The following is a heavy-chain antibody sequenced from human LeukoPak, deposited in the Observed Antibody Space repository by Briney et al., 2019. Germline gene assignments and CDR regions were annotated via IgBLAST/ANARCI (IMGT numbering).Heavy chain of an antibody. CDR1: GFTFSSYW. V-gene: IGHV3-74*01. CDR3: ARGSGWYRYNWFDP. D-gene: IGHD6-19*01. CDR2: INSDGSST. J-gene: IGHJ5*02. Sequence: PGGSLRLSCAASGFTFSSYWMHWVRQAPGKGLVWVSRINSDGSSTSYADSVKGRFTISRDNAKNTLYLQMNSLRAEDTAVYYCARGSGWYRYNWFDPWGQGTLVTVSS.